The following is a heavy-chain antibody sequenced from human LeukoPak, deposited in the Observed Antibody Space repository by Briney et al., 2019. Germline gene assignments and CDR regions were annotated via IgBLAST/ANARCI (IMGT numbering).Heavy chain of an antibody. J-gene: IGHJ4*02. Sequence: SETLSLTCTVSGGSISGHYWSWIRQPPGKGLEWIGYIYHSGTTDYNPSLKSRLTISVDTSKNQFSLNLRSMTTAATAVYYCARGGGGYAADYWAQGTLVTVSS. V-gene: IGHV4-59*11. CDR3: ARGGGGYAADY. CDR1: GGSISGHY. D-gene: IGHD5-12*01. CDR2: IYHSGTT.